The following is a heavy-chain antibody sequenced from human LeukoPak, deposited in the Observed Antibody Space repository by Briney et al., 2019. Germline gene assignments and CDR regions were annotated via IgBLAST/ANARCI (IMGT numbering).Heavy chain of an antibody. CDR1: GFTFSSYG. CDR3: ARDRGDNWKYSIWAYLDP. V-gene: IGHV3-30*03. CDR2: ISYDGSNT. Sequence: GRSLRLSCAASGFTFSSYGMHWVRQAPGKGLEWVAVISYDGSNTYYADSVKGRFTISRDNSKNMLYLQMNSLRAEDTAVYYCARDRGDNWKYSIWAYLDPWGQGTPVTVSS. J-gene: IGHJ5*02. D-gene: IGHD1-20*01.